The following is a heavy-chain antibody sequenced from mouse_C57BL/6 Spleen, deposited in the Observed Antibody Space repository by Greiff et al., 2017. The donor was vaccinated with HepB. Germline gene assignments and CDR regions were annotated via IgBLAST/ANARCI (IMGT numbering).Heavy chain of an antibody. V-gene: IGHV1-55*01. CDR1: GYTFTSYW. J-gene: IGHJ3*01. D-gene: IGHD1-1*01. CDR3: ARWGSSYAGFAC. Sequence: QVQLQQPGAELVKPGASVTLSCKASGYTFTSYWITWVKQRPGQGLEWIGDIDPGTGSTNYNEKFKGKATLTVDTSSSAAYMQLSSLTSEDSAVYYCARWGSSYAGFACWGQGTLVTVSA. CDR2: IDPGTGST.